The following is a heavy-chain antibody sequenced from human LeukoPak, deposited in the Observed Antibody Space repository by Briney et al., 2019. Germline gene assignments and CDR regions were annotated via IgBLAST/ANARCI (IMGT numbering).Heavy chain of an antibody. D-gene: IGHD3-10*01. CDR1: GFTFSNAW. J-gene: IGHJ4*02. Sequence: GGSLRLSCAASGFTFSNAWMSWVRQAPGKGLEWVSSISSSSSYIYYADSVKGRFTISRDNAKNSLYLQMNSLRAEDTAVYYCARDRAFDYWGQGTLVTVSS. CDR3: ARDRAFDY. V-gene: IGHV3-21*01. CDR2: ISSSSSYI.